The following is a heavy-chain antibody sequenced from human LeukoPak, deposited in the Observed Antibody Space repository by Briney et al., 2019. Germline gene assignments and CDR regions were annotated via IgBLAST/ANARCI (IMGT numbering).Heavy chain of an antibody. V-gene: IGHV3-66*01. CDR1: GFTVSSNY. Sequence: QSGGSLRLSCAASGFTVSSNYMSWVRQAPGKGLEWVSVIYSGGGTYYADSVKGRFTISRDNAKNSLYLQMNSLRAEDTSVYYCARGGTRTFDYWGQGARVTVSS. D-gene: IGHD1-26*01. CDR2: IYSGGGT. CDR3: ARGGTRTFDY. J-gene: IGHJ4*02.